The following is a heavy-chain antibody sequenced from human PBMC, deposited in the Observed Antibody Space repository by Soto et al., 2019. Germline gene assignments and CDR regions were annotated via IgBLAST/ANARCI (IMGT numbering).Heavy chain of an antibody. CDR2: TSYDGSNN. D-gene: IGHD3-16*01. CDR1: GFTFRSYV. Sequence: QVQLVESGGGVVQPGTSLRLSCVGSGFTFRSYVIHWVRQAPGKGLEWVALTSYDGSNNFYGDSVKGRFTISRHNSRNTVELQIDSLTFEDTALYYCARWGTTGGLNVWGHGTLVSVSS. CDR3: ARWGTTGGLNV. J-gene: IGHJ4*01. V-gene: IGHV3-33*05.